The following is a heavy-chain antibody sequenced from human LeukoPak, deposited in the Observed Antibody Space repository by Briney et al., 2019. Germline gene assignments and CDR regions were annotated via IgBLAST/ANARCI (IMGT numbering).Heavy chain of an antibody. CDR1: GGSTSSGDYY. V-gene: IGHV4-30-4*08. CDR2: IYYSGST. Sequence: SETLSLTCTVSGGSTSSGDYYWSWIRQPPGKGLEWIGYIYYSGSTYYNPSLKSRVTISVDTSKNQFSLKLSSVTAADTAVYYCARALHTPGWPYSGSPVRLFGYWGQGTLVTVSS. D-gene: IGHD1-26*01. CDR3: ARALHTPGWPYSGSPVRLFGY. J-gene: IGHJ4*02.